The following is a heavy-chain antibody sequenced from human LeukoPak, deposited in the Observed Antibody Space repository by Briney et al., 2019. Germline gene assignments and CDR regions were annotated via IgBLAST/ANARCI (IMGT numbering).Heavy chain of an antibody. D-gene: IGHD3-10*01. CDR1: GFSISSSA. CDR3: VASRGVTGAKTEY. CDR2: ISGSGGNT. Sequence: PGGSLRLSYAASGFSISSSAMSWVRQAPGKGLEWVSAISGSGGNTFYADSVKGRFTISRDNSKNTLYLQMNSLRAEDTAVYYCVASRGVTGAKTEYWGQGTLVTVSS. V-gene: IGHV3-23*01. J-gene: IGHJ4*02.